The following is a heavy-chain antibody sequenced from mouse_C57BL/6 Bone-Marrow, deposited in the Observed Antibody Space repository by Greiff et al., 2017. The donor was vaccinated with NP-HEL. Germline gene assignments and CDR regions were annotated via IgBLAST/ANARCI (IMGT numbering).Heavy chain of an antibody. CDR2: IYPRDGST. CDR1: GYTFTDYT. Sequence: QVQLKESDAELVKPGASVKISCKASGYTFTDYTIHWMKQRPEQGLEWIGYIYPRDGSTKYNEKFKGKATLTADKSSSTAYMQLNSLTSEDSAVYFCARGDYGSRYYAMDYWGQGTSVTVSS. D-gene: IGHD1-1*01. CDR3: ARGDYGSRYYAMDY. V-gene: IGHV1-78*01. J-gene: IGHJ4*01.